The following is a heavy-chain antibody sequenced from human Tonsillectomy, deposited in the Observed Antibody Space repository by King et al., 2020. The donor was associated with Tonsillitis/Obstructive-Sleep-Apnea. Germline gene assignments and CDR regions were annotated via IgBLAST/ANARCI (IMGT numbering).Heavy chain of an antibody. V-gene: IGHV4-59*01. CDR1: GGSISSYY. CDR3: ARAPPVTAAILSLAFDI. J-gene: IGHJ3*02. D-gene: IGHD2-2*02. Sequence: QLQESGPGLVKPSETLSLTCTVSGGSISSYYWSWIRQPPGKGLEWIGDIYYSGSTNYNPSLKSRVTISVDTSKNQFSLKLSSVTAADTAVYYCARAPPVTAAILSLAFDIWGQGTMVTVSS. CDR2: IYYSGST.